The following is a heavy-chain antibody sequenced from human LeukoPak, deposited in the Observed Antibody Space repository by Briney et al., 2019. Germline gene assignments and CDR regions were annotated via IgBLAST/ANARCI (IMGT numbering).Heavy chain of an antibody. CDR2: ISDSGGRT. J-gene: IGHJ4*02. CDR1: GFTFSNLA. V-gene: IGHV3-23*01. Sequence: GGSLRLSCAASGFTFSNLAMSWLRQAPGKGLECVAGISDSGGRTNYLDSVKGRFTISRDNSKNTLYLQINSVRAEDTAVYYCARALGYCSGGNCYIFDHWGQGSLVTVSS. CDR3: ARALGYCSGGNCYIFDH. D-gene: IGHD2-15*01.